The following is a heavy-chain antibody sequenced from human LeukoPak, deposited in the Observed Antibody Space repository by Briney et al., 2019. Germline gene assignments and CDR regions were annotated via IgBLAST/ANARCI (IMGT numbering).Heavy chain of an antibody. Sequence: GRSLRLSCAASGFTFSTYSMNWVRQAPGKGLEWVSVIYSGGSIYYADSVKGRFTISRDNSKNTLYLQMNSLRAEDTAVYYCAKDREWFGSFDYWGQGTLVTVSS. V-gene: IGHV3-66*01. J-gene: IGHJ4*02. CDR2: IYSGGSI. CDR3: AKDREWFGSFDY. D-gene: IGHD3-10*01. CDR1: GFTFSTYS.